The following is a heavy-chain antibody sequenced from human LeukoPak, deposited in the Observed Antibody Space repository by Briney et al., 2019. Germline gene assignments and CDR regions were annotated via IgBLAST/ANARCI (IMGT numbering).Heavy chain of an antibody. CDR3: ARLWYYDFWSGYYFDD. CDR1: DGSISSHY. D-gene: IGHD3-3*01. Sequence: SETLSLTCTVSDGSISSHYWSWIRQPPGKGLEWIGYIYYSGSTNYNPSLKSRVTISVDTSKNQFSLKLSSVTAADTAVYYCARLWYYDFWSGYYFDDWGQGTLVTVSA. V-gene: IGHV4-59*11. CDR2: IYYSGST. J-gene: IGHJ4*02.